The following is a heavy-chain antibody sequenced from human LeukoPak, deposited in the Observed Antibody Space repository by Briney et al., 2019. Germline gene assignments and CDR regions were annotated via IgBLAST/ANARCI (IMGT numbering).Heavy chain of an antibody. Sequence: NPGGSLRLSCVASGFTFSYHYMDWVRQAPGKGLEWVGRIKSKTHGGTTDYAAPVKGRFTSSRDDSRNTLYLQMNSLKTEDTAVYYCTRVGPTVTTQTDAFDVWGQGTMVTVSS. CDR3: TRVGPTVTTQTDAFDV. D-gene: IGHD4-17*01. J-gene: IGHJ3*01. V-gene: IGHV3-15*01. CDR1: GFTFSYHY. CDR2: IKSKTHGGTT.